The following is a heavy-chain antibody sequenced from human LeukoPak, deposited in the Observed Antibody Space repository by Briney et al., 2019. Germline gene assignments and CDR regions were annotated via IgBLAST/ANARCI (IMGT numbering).Heavy chain of an antibody. V-gene: IGHV3-23*01. CDR1: GFTFNNYA. D-gene: IGHD1-1*01. Sequence: PGGSLRLSCAASGFTFNNYAMSWVRQAPGKGLQWVSGITGTAASTSYADSLKGRFIISRDNSKNTLYLQMNSLRAEDTAVYYCARENWDYWGQGTLVTVSS. J-gene: IGHJ4*02. CDR2: ITGTAAST. CDR3: ARENWDY.